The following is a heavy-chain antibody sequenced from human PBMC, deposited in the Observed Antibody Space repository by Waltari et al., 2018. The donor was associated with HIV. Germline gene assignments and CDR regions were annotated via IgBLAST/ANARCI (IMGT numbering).Heavy chain of an antibody. CDR3: ARGPQDYPKYYFDY. D-gene: IGHD4-17*01. V-gene: IGHV1-8*01. CDR2: MNPNSGNT. Sequence: QVQLVQSGAEVKKPGAPVKVSCKASGYTFTSYDINWVRQATGQGLEWLGWMNPNSGNTGYAQRFQGRVTMTRNTSISTAYMELSSLRSEDTAVYFCARGPQDYPKYYFDYWGQGTLVTVSS. CDR1: GYTFTSYD. J-gene: IGHJ4*02.